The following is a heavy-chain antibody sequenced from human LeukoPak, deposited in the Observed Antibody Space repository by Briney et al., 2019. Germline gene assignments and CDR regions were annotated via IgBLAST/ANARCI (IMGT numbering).Heavy chain of an antibody. CDR1: GYGFTSYW. V-gene: IGHV5-51*01. J-gene: IGHJ4*02. D-gene: IGHD4-17*01. Sequence: GESLQISFKGSGYGFTSYWIGWVRPMPGKGLEWMGIIYPGDSDTRYSPSFQGQVTISADKSISTAYLQWSSLKASDTAMYYCARQPVTTPFYYFDYWGQGTLVTVSS. CDR2: IYPGDSDT. CDR3: ARQPVTTPFYYFDY.